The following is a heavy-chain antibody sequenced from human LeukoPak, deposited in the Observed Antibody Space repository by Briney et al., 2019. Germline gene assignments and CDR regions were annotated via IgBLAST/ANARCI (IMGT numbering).Heavy chain of an antibody. D-gene: IGHD2-2*01. J-gene: IGHJ5*02. CDR1: GYTFTYYD. Sequence: ASVKVSCKTSGYTFTYYDFNWVRQATGQGLEWMGWMNPNRGNTDYAQKFHGRVTMTMNTSISTAYMELSSLRSEDTAVYYCARPHCSSTDCHPPEWFDPWGQGTLVTVSS. CDR2: MNPNRGNT. CDR3: ARPHCSSTDCHPPEWFDP. V-gene: IGHV1-8*01.